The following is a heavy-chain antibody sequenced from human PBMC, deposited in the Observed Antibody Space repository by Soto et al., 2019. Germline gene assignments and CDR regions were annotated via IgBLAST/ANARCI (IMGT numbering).Heavy chain of an antibody. CDR2: IYYSGST. V-gene: IGHV4-59*01. CDR1: GGSISSYY. Sequence: PSETLSLTCTVSGGSISSYYWSWIRQPPGKGLEWIGYIYYSGSTNYNPSLKSRVTISVDTSKNQFSLKLSSVTAADTAVYYCEREWYPGDGMDVWGQGTTVTVSS. D-gene: IGHD2-15*01. J-gene: IGHJ6*02. CDR3: EREWYPGDGMDV.